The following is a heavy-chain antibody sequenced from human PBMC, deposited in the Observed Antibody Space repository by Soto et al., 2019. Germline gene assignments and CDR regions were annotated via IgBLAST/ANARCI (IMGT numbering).Heavy chain of an antibody. CDR2: ISYDGSNK. CDR3: ARAGGYRYYYYYYGMDV. J-gene: IGHJ6*02. CDR1: GFTFSSYA. Sequence: SLRLSCAASGFTFSSYAMHWVRQAPGKGLEWVAVISYDGSNKYYADSVKDRFTISRDNSKNTLYLQMNSLRAEDTAVYYCARAGGYRYYYYYYGMDVWGQGTTVTVSS. D-gene: IGHD3-16*01. V-gene: IGHV3-30-3*01.